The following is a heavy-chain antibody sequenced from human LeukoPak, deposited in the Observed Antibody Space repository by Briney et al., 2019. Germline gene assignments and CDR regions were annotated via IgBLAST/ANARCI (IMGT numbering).Heavy chain of an antibody. CDR2: ITSNTNYI. Sequence: GGSLRLSCAASGFTFSSYSMNWVRQAPGTGLEWVSSITSNTNYIDYADSLKGRFTTSSDNAKNSRYLQMNSLRAEDTGVYYCAGYASSGRRDPFDIWAEGPMVTVSS. D-gene: IGHD3-22*01. V-gene: IGHV3-21*01. J-gene: IGHJ3*02. CDR1: GFTFSSYS. CDR3: AGYASSGRRDPFDI.